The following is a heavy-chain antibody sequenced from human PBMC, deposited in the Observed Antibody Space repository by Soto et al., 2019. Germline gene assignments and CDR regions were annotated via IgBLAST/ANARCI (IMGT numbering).Heavy chain of an antibody. CDR2: INAGNGNT. J-gene: IGHJ5*02. V-gene: IGHV1-3*01. CDR3: ARVLPPFDP. CDR1: GYTFSNYA. Sequence: ASVKVSCKASGYTFSNYAIQWVRQAPGQRLEWMGWINAGNGNTNYAQNFQGRVTMTTNTSTSTAYMELRSLKSDDTAVYYCARVLPPFDPWGQGTLVTVSS.